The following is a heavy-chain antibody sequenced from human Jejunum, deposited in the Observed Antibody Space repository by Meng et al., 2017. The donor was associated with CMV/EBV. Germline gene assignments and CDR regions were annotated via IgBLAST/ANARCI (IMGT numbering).Heavy chain of an antibody. Sequence: QRRLRDSVKGMVKTTQTLSLTCADSGGTKGRCDYYCSSIRPPPGKGLEGLGYIHGTGCTYYNPSLKRRVDITLGTSRNHISLTMSSVSAEDTAVYFCARGSIFVSFDFWGQGTLVTVSS. J-gene: IGHJ4*02. D-gene: IGHD3-10*01. CDR1: GGTKGRCDYY. CDR2: IHGTGCT. CDR3: ARGSIFVSFDF. V-gene: IGHV4-30-4*08.